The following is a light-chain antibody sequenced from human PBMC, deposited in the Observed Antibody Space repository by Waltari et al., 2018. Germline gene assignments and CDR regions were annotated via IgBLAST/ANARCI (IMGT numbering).Light chain of an antibody. CDR2: DVS. J-gene: IGLJ2*01. CDR1: SSDVGGYNY. Sequence: QSALTQPASVSGSPGQSITISCTGTSSDVGGYNYVSWYQQHPGEAPKLMIYDVSNRPAVVSNRFSGSKSGNTASLTISGLQAEDEADYYCNSYTTSSTVVFGGGTKVTVL. CDR3: NSYTTSSTVV. V-gene: IGLV2-14*01.